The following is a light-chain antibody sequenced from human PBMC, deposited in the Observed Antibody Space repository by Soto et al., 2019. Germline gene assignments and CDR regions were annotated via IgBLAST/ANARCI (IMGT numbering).Light chain of an antibody. Sequence: QSALAQPASVSGSPGQSITLSCTGTSSDVGSYNLVSWYQQHPGKAPKLMIYEGNKRPSGVSNRSSGSKSGNTASLTISGLQAEDEADYYCCSFAGSNTFVFGTGTKVTV. CDR3: CSFAGSNTFV. CDR1: SSDVGSYNL. J-gene: IGLJ1*01. CDR2: EGN. V-gene: IGLV2-23*03.